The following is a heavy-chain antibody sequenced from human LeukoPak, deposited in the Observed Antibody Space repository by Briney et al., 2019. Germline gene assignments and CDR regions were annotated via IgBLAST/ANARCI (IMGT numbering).Heavy chain of an antibody. CDR2: IYPGDSDT. Sequence: GESLKISCKVSGYSFTSAWIAWVRQMPGKGLEWMGIIYPGDSDTKYSPSFQGQVTISADKSISTAYLQWSSLKASDTAMYYCARARAAAVLNWFDPWGQGTLVTVSS. CDR1: GYSFTSAW. J-gene: IGHJ5*02. CDR3: ARARAAAVLNWFDP. V-gene: IGHV5-51*01. D-gene: IGHD6-13*01.